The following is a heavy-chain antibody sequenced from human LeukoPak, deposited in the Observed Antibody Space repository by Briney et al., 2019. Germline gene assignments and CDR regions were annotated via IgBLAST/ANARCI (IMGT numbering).Heavy chain of an antibody. D-gene: IGHD5-24*01. CDR1: GYTFTSYD. CDR3: ARGGFWDGYNYDAFDI. J-gene: IGHJ3*02. Sequence: GASVKVSCKASGYTFTSYDINWVRQATGQGLEWMGWMNPNSGNTGYAQKFQGRVTITRNTSISTAYMELSSLRSEDTAVYYCARGGFWDGYNYDAFDIWGQGTMVTVSS. CDR2: MNPNSGNT. V-gene: IGHV1-8*01.